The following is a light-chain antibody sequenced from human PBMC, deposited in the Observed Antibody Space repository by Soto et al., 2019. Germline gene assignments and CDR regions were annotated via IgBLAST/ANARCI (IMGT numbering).Light chain of an antibody. CDR2: TNN. CDR1: GSNIGSNA. Sequence: QSVLTQPPSASGTPGQRVTISCSGSGSNIGSNAVNWYQQLPGTAPKLLIYTNNQRPSGVPDRFSGSKSGTSGSLAISGLQSEDGADYYCAAWDDSLSGYVFGTGTKVTVL. CDR3: AAWDDSLSGYV. J-gene: IGLJ1*01. V-gene: IGLV1-44*01.